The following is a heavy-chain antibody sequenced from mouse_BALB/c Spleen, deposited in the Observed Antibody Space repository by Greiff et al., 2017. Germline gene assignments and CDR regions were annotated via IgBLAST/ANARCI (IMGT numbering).Heavy chain of an antibody. D-gene: IGHD2-3*01. CDR3: VRDKIYDGYSYAMDY. V-gene: IGHV2-9-2*01. CDR2: IWTGGGT. CDR1: GFSLTSYD. J-gene: IGHJ4*01. Sequence: VQVVESGPGLVAPSQSLSITCTVSGFSLTSYDISWIRQPPGKGLEWLGVIWTGGGTNYNSAFMSRLSISKDNSKSQVFLKMNSLQTDDTAIYYCVRDKIYDGYSYAMDYWGQGTSVTVSS.